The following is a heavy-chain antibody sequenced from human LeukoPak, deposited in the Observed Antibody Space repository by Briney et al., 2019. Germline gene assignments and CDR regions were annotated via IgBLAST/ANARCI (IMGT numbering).Heavy chain of an antibody. CDR3: ARAISAVAGGATFDY. Sequence: PSETLSLTCTVSGYSLSSGYYWGWIRQPPGKGREWIGSIYHSGSAHYNQSLKSRVTLSVDTSKNQFSLKLSTVTAADKTVDYCARAISAVAGGATFDYWGEGTLVTVSS. CDR1: GYSLSSGYY. J-gene: IGHJ4*02. CDR2: IYHSGSA. D-gene: IGHD6-19*01. V-gene: IGHV4-38-2*02.